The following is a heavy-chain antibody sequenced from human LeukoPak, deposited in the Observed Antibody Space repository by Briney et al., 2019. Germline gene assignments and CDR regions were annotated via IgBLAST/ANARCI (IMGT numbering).Heavy chain of an antibody. D-gene: IGHD2-2*02. Sequence: ASVKVSCKASGYTFTSYDINWVRQATGQGLEWMGWMNPNSGNTGYAQKFQGRVTITRNTYISTAYMELSSLRSEDTAVYYCARGGYCSSTSCYTGDWFDPWGQGTLVTVSS. J-gene: IGHJ5*02. CDR2: MNPNSGNT. CDR3: ARGGYCSSTSCYTGDWFDP. CDR1: GYTFTSYD. V-gene: IGHV1-8*03.